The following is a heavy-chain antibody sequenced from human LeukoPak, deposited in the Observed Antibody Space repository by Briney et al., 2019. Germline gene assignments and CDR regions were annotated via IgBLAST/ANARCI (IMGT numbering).Heavy chain of an antibody. D-gene: IGHD3-10*01. CDR1: GFTFSSYA. V-gene: IGHV3-30*04. Sequence: GGSLRLSCAASGFTFSSYAMHWVRQAPGKGLEWVAVISYDGSNKYYADSVKGRFTISRDNSKNTLYLQMNSLRAEGTAVYYCAREAAAITMVRGVTPYYYYMDVWGKGTTVTISS. CDR3: AREAAAITMVRGVTPYYYYMDV. CDR2: ISYDGSNK. J-gene: IGHJ6*03.